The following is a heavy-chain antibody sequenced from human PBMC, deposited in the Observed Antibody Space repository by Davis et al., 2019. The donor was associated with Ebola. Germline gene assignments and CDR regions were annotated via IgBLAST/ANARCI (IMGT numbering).Heavy chain of an antibody. CDR3: ARLPYYDSSGEGEKIFDI. Sequence: GESLKISCKGSGYSFTSYWIGWVRQMPGKGLEWMGIIYPGDSDTRYSPSFQGQVTISADKSISTAYLQWSSLKASDTAMYYCARLPYYDSSGEGEKIFDIWGQGTMVTVSS. J-gene: IGHJ3*02. V-gene: IGHV5-51*01. D-gene: IGHD3-22*01. CDR2: IYPGDSDT. CDR1: GYSFTSYW.